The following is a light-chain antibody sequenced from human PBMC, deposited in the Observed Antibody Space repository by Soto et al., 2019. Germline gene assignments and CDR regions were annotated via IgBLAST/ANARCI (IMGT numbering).Light chain of an antibody. J-gene: IGKJ5*01. CDR2: DAS. Sequence: EIVLTQAPATRSLSPGARDTLSCRASQSVSSYLAWYQQKPGQAPRLLIYDASNRATGIPARFSGSGSGTDFTLTISSLEPEDFAVYYCQQRSNWPITFGQGTRLEIK. V-gene: IGKV3-11*01. CDR3: QQRSNWPIT. CDR1: QSVSSY.